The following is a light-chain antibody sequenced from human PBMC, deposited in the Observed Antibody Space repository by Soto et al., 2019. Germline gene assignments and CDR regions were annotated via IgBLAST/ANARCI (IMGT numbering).Light chain of an antibody. CDR3: QPYNSYWT. Sequence: IQTTHAASTLSASVGDRVTVTCRASQSISSWLSFYQQTPGKAPKLLIYDASSLGSGVPSRFSGSGSGTEFPLTISRLPPDDFATYYCQPYNSYWTFGQGTKVDIK. CDR1: QSISSW. CDR2: DAS. V-gene: IGKV1-5*01. J-gene: IGKJ1*01.